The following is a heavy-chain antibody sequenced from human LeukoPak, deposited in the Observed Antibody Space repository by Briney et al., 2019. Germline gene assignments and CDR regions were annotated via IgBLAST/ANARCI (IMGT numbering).Heavy chain of an antibody. D-gene: IGHD1-26*01. CDR3: ARVNSGSRDY. J-gene: IGHJ4*02. V-gene: IGHV3-30*01. CDR1: GFTFSSYA. Sequence: PGGSLRLSCAASGFTFSSYAMHWVRQAPGKGLEWVAVISYDGSNKYYADSVKGRFTISRGNSKNTLYLQMNSLRAEDTAVYYCARVNSGSRDYWGQGTLVTVSS. CDR2: ISYDGSNK.